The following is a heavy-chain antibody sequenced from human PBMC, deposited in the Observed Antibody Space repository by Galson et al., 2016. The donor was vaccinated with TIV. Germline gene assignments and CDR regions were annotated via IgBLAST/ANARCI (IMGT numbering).Heavy chain of an antibody. CDR2: TWYDGTNT. CDR3: ARTGANTLYSGGYGDDDGFDF. Sequence: SLRLSCATSGFTLPNYGMTWVRQAPGKGLEWVAVTWYDGTNTHYAASVKGRFTISKDNSENTLNLQMNTLRAEDTAVYYCARTGANTLYSGGYGDDDGFDFWGQGTMVTVSS. V-gene: IGHV3-33*01. D-gene: IGHD1-26*01. J-gene: IGHJ3*01. CDR1: GFTLPNYG.